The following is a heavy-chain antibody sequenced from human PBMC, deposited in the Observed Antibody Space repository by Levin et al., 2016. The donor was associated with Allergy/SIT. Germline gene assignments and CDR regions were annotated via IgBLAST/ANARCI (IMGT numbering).Heavy chain of an antibody. V-gene: IGHV4-61*02. Sequence: SETLSLTCTVSGGSISSGSYYWSWIRQPAGKGLEWIGRIYTSGSTNYNPSLKSRVTISVDTSKNQFSLKLSSVTAADTAVYYCARDLTYYDFWSGYYTKRVFSMFDPWGQGTLVTVSS. CDR2: IYTSGST. CDR3: ARDLTYYDFWSGYYTKRVFSMFDP. CDR1: GGSISSGSYY. D-gene: IGHD3-3*01. J-gene: IGHJ5*02.